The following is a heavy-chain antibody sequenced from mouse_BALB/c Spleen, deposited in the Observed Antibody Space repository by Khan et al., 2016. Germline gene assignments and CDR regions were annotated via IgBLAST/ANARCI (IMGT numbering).Heavy chain of an antibody. J-gene: IGHJ4*01. V-gene: IGHV3-2*02. CDR3: ACGGSTYAAAMDF. D-gene: IGHD1-1*01. CDR1: GYSITSDYA. CDR2: ISFSGST. Sequence: EVQLQESGPGLVKPSQSLSLTCTVTGYSITSDYAWNWIRQFPENKLEWMGYISFSGSTSYNPSLKSRISISRDTSKNQFFLQLNSVTTEDTATYVCACGGSTYAAAMDFSGQGTSFTVSS.